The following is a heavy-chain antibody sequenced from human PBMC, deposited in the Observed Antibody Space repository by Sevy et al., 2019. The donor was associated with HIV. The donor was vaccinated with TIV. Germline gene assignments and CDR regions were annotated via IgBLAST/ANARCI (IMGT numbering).Heavy chain of an antibody. CDR3: ARDSFAIAVAGFYYYYGMDV. D-gene: IGHD6-19*01. CDR1: GFTVSSNY. J-gene: IGHJ6*02. V-gene: IGHV3-66*01. CDR2: IYSGGST. Sequence: GGSLRLSCAASGFTVSSNYMSWVRQAPGKGLEWVSVIYSGGSTYYADSVKGRFTISRDNSKNTLYLQMNSLRAEDTAVNYCARDSFAIAVAGFYYYYGMDVWGQGTTVTVSS.